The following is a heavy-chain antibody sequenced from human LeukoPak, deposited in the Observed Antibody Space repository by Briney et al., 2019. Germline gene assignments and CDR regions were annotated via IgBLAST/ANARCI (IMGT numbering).Heavy chain of an antibody. CDR1: GFTFSDYY. CDR3: ARDGLLGNCGSEYGMDV. CDR2: ISSSGSTI. Sequence: PGGSLRLSCAASGFTFSDYYMSWIRRAPGKGLEWVSYISSSGSTIYYADSVKGRFTISRDNAKNSLYLQMNSLRAEDTAVYYCARDGLLGNCGSEYGMDVWGQGTTVTVSS. J-gene: IGHJ6*02. D-gene: IGHD3-10*01. V-gene: IGHV3-11*01.